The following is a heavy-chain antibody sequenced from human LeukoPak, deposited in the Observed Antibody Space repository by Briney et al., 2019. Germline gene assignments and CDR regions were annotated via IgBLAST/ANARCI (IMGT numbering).Heavy chain of an antibody. CDR3: ATHDWFDP. J-gene: IGHJ5*02. CDR2: IYSGGNT. Sequence: GGSLRLSCAVSGYTVSSHYMSWVRQAPGKGLEWVSVIYSGGNTYYADSVKGRFTISSDNSTNTLYLQMNSMRAEDTTVYYCATHDWFDPGGQGTLVIVSS. CDR1: GYTVSSHY. V-gene: IGHV3-53*01.